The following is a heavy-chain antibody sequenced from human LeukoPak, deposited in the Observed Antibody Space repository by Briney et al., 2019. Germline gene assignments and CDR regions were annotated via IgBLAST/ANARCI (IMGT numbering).Heavy chain of an antibody. CDR3: ARGGSYSSSWSYFDY. D-gene: IGHD6-13*01. CDR2: INPSGAST. Sequence: ASVKASCKASGYTFTSYYMHWVRQPPGQGLEWMGIINPSGASTSYAQKFQGRVTMTRDTSTSTVYMELSSLRSEDTAVYYCARGGSYSSSWSYFDYWGQGTLVTVSS. V-gene: IGHV1-46*01. J-gene: IGHJ4*02. CDR1: GYTFTSYY.